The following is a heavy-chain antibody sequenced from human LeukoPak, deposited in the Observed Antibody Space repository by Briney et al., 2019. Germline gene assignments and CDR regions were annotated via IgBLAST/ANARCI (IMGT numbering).Heavy chain of an antibody. CDR3: ARDSYYYGSGGGGWFDP. D-gene: IGHD3-10*01. V-gene: IGHV1-2*02. Sequence: ASVKVSCKASGYTFSGHCMHWVRQAPGQGLEWMGWINPNSGGTNYAQKFQGRVTMTRDTSISTAYMELSRLRFDDTAVYYCARDSYYYGSGGGGWFDPWGQGTLVTVSS. J-gene: IGHJ5*02. CDR2: INPNSGGT. CDR1: GYTFSGHC.